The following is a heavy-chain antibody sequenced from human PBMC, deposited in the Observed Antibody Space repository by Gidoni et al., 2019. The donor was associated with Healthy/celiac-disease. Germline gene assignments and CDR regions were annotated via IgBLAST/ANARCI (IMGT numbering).Heavy chain of an antibody. D-gene: IGHD3-10*01. J-gene: IGHJ5*02. CDR1: GGSFSGYY. CDR2: INHSGST. V-gene: IGHV4-34*01. Sequence: QVQLQQWGAGLLKPSETLSLTCAVYGGSFSGYYWSWIRQPPGKGLEWIGEINHSGSTNYNPSLKSRVTISVDTSKNQFSLKLSSVTAADTAVYYCARAHLYALNPRYGSGTGGFDPWGQGTLVTVSS. CDR3: ARAHLYALNPRYGSGTGGFDP.